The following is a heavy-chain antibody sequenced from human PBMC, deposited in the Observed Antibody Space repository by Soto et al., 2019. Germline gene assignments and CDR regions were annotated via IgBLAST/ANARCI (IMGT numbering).Heavy chain of an antibody. CDR3: ARESYYHRRFDP. D-gene: IGHD3-3*02. V-gene: IGHV4-34*01. Sequence: SETLSLTCAVYGGSFSSYYWSWIRQPPGKGLEWIGEINHSGSTNYNPSLKSRVTISVDTSKNQFSLKLSSVTAADTAVYYCARESYYHRRFDPWGQGTLVTVSS. J-gene: IGHJ5*02. CDR1: GGSFSSYY. CDR2: INHSGST.